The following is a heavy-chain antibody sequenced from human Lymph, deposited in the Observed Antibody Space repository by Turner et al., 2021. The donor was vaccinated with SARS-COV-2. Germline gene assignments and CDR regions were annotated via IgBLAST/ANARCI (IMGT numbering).Heavy chain of an antibody. J-gene: IGHJ3*02. CDR3: ARGPITMFRGALWSFDI. CDR2: IYYSGST. D-gene: IGHD3-10*01. V-gene: IGHV4-31*03. CDR1: GGSISSGGYY. Sequence: QVQLQESGPGLVKPSQTLSLTCTVSGGSISSGGYYWSWIRQHPGKGLEWSGYIYYSGSTYYNPSLKSRVTISVDTSKNQFSLKLSSVTAADTAVYYCARGPITMFRGALWSFDIWGQGTMVTVSS.